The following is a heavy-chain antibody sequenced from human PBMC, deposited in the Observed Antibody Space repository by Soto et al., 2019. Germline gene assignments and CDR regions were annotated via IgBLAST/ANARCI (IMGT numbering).Heavy chain of an antibody. CDR2: ILYSGST. CDR1: GVSLTSGTYY. Sequence: SSETLSLTCSVSGVSLTSGTYYWSWIRQHPGKGLEWIGYILYSGSTDYNPSLKSRVNISVDTSKNQFSLKLSSVTAADTAVYYCASTEDFFDYWGQGTLVTVSS. CDR3: ASTEDFFDY. J-gene: IGHJ4*02. V-gene: IGHV4-31*03.